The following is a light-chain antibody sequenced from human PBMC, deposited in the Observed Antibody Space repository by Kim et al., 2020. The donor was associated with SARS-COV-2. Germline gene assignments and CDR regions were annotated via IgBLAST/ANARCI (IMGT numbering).Light chain of an antibody. CDR3: QTWDSTTVI. CDR2: QDN. V-gene: IGLV3-1*01. J-gene: IGLJ2*01. CDR1: RLGEKY. Sequence: VCPGKPDRITCAGDRLGEKYTSWYQHQSGQSPVVVIYQDNKRPSGMTERFSGSSSGNTATLTISGTQPMDEADYYCQTWDSTTVIFGGGTQLTVL.